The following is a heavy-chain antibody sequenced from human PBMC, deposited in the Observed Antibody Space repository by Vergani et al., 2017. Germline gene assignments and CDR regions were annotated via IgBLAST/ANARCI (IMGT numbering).Heavy chain of an antibody. CDR2: ISSSSSYI. CDR3: ARDGAMVRGGDAFDI. V-gene: IGHV3-21*01. J-gene: IGHJ3*02. CDR1: GFTFSSYS. Sequence: EVQLVESGGGLVKPGGSLRLSCAASGFTFSSYSMNWVRQAPGKGLEWVSSISSSSSYIYYADSVKGRFTISRDNAKNSLYLQLNSLRAEDTAGYYCARDGAMVRGGDAFDIWGQGTMVTVSS. D-gene: IGHD3-10*01.